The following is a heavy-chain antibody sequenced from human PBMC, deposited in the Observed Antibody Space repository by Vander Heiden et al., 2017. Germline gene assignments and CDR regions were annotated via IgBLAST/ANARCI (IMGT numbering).Heavy chain of an antibody. V-gene: IGHV4-39*01. CDR1: GGSISSSSYY. J-gene: IGHJ3*02. D-gene: IGHD1-26*01. Sequence: QLQLQESGPGLVKPSVSLSLTCTVPGGSISSSSYYCGWIRQPPGKGLEWIGTIYYSGATYYNPSLKSRLTIPVDTSKNQFSLKLSSGTAADTAVYYCARRGGIVGGTVAFDIWGQGTMVTVSS. CDR2: IYYSGAT. CDR3: ARRGGIVGGTVAFDI.